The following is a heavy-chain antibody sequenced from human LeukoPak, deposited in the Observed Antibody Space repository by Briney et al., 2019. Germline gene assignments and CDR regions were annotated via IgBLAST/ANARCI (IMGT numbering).Heavy chain of an antibody. CDR3: ARDPDFYYDSSGCPGGGY. J-gene: IGHJ4*02. D-gene: IGHD3-22*01. Sequence: ASVKVSCKASGYTFTSYAMHWVRQAPGQGLEWMGWINPNSGGTNYAQKFQGRVTMTRDTSISTAYMELSRLRSDDTAVYYCARDPDFYYDSSGCPGGGYWGQGTLVTVSS. V-gene: IGHV1-2*02. CDR1: GYTFTSYA. CDR2: INPNSGGT.